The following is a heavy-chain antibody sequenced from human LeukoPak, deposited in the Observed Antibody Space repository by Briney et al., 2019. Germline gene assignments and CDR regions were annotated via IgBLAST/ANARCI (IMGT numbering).Heavy chain of an antibody. CDR2: IYRSGST. J-gene: IGHJ5*02. Sequence: SETLSLTCTVSGYSISNGYYWDWIRQPPGRGLEWIGNIYRSGSTSYNPSLKSRVTISVDTSKNQFSLKLSSVTAADTAVYYCARDRSSSWYVWFDPWGQGTLVTVSS. CDR1: GYSISNGYY. D-gene: IGHD6-13*01. V-gene: IGHV4-38-2*02. CDR3: ARDRSSSWYVWFDP.